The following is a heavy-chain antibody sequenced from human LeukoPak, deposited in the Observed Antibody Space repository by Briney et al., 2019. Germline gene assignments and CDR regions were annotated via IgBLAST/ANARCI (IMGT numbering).Heavy chain of an antibody. CDR2: INPSGGST. Sequence: GASVKVSCKASGYTFTSYYMHWVRQAPGQGLECIGIINPSGGSTSYAQKFQGRVTMTRDTSTSTVYMELSSLRSEDTAVYYCARDGNGGLAYFDYWGQGTLVTVSS. D-gene: IGHD4-23*01. V-gene: IGHV1-46*03. CDR3: ARDGNGGLAYFDY. CDR1: GYTFTSYY. J-gene: IGHJ4*02.